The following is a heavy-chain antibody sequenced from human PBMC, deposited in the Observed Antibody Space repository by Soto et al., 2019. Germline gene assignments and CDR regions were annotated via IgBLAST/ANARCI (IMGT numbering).Heavy chain of an antibody. CDR1: GVSISGSSYY. J-gene: IGHJ5*02. CDR2: IYYSGQT. V-gene: IGHV4-39*01. Sequence: PSETLSLTCSVSGVSISGSSYYWGWIRQPPGKGPEWIGSIYYSGQTYYNPSLKSRVTISVDRSKNQFSLNLTSVTATDTAFYYCARHGSSWGQGTLVTVSS. CDR3: ARHGSS.